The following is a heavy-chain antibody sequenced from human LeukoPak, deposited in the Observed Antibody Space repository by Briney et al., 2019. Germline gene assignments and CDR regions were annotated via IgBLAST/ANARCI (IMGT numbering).Heavy chain of an antibody. CDR3: ARGLGPIYFDY. J-gene: IGHJ4*02. Sequence: SETLSLTCTVSGGSVSSGNLYWSWIRQPPGKGLEWIGYIYCSGSTNYNPSLKSRVTVSADMSKNQFSLKLNSVTAADTAEYYCARGLGPIYFDYWGQGTLVTVSS. CDR1: GGSVSSGNLY. V-gene: IGHV4-61*01. D-gene: IGHD3-16*01. CDR2: IYCSGST.